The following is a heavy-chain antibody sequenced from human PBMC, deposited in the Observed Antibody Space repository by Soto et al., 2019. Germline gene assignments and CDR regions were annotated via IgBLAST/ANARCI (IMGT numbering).Heavy chain of an antibody. J-gene: IGHJ4*02. V-gene: IGHV3-74*01. CDR1: GFTFSSYW. D-gene: IGHD1-26*01. CDR3: ARVGVGRYAVDY. CDR2: INSDGSST. Sequence: EVQLVESGGGLVQPGGSLRLSCAASGFTFSSYWMHWVRQAPGKGLVWVSRINSDGSSTSYADSVTSRFTISRDNAKNTLYVQMNSLRAEDTAMYYCARVGVGRYAVDYWVQGTLVTVSS.